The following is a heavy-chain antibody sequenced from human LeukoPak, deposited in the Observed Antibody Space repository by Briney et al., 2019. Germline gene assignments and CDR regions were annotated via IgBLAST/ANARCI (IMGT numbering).Heavy chain of an antibody. CDR1: GYTFTSYG. J-gene: IGHJ4*02. CDR2: ISAYNGNT. V-gene: IGHV1-18*01. Sequence: GASVKVSCKASGYTFTSYGISWVRQAPGQGQEGMGWISAYNGNTNYAQKLQGRVTMTTDTSTSTAYMELRSLRSDDTAVYYCASFRDSGRIQLWRRSFDYWGQGTLVTVSS. D-gene: IGHD5-18*01. CDR3: ASFRDSGRIQLWRRSFDY.